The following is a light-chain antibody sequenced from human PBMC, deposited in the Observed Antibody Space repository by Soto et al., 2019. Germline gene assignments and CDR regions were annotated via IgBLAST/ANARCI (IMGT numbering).Light chain of an antibody. CDR2: GAS. V-gene: IGKV1-39*01. J-gene: IGKJ1*01. CDR3: QQCYSTPT. Sequence: DIQLTQSPSSLSASVGDRVTITCRASQSISTYLNWYQQKPGKAPKFLIYGASSLQSGVPSRFSGGGSGTEFNLTISSVQPGDFATYFCQQCYSTPTFGQGTTVDIK. CDR1: QSISTY.